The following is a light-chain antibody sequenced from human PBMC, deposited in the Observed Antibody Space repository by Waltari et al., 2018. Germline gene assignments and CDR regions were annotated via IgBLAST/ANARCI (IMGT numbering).Light chain of an antibody. J-gene: IGLJ2*01. V-gene: IGLV3-21*02. Sequence: SYVLTQTPSVSVAPGQPAGITCRGTSVGRPSVQWYRPSPRQAPVLFVPVDSDRPSGIPERFSGSASGNTATLTISGVEAGDEADYYCQVWDSGSDHVVFGGGTKLTVL. CDR3: QVWDSGSDHVV. CDR1: SVGRPS. CDR2: VDS.